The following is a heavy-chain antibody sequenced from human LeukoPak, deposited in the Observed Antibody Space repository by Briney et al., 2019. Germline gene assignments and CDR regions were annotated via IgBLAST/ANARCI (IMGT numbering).Heavy chain of an antibody. V-gene: IGHV3-30*18. J-gene: IGHJ4*02. CDR1: GLTFSIYA. CDR2: ISFDGTNK. CDR3: AKKVGSTQNSYFDF. D-gene: IGHD1-26*01. Sequence: GGSLRLSCAASGLTFSIYAMHWVRQAPGKGLEWVAIISFDGTNKYYADSVRGRFTISRDNSRNTLYLQMNSLRAEDTAVYYCAKKVGSTQNSYFDFWGQGTLVTVSS.